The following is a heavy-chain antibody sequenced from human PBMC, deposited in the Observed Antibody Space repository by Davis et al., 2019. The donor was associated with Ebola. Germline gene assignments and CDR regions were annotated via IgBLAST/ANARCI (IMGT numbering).Heavy chain of an antibody. CDR3: TTVTDYGMDV. Sequence: GESLKISCAASGFTFSDYYMSWIRQAPGKGLEWVSVIYSGGSTYYADSVKGRFTISRDNSKNTLYLQMNSLRAEDTAVYYCTTVTDYGMDVWGQGTTVTVSS. CDR1: GFTFSDYY. J-gene: IGHJ6*02. D-gene: IGHD1-14*01. V-gene: IGHV3-53*01. CDR2: IYSGGST.